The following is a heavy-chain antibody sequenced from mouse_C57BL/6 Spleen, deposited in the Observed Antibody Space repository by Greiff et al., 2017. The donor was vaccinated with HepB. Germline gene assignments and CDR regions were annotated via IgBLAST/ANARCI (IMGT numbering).Heavy chain of an antibody. D-gene: IGHD2-13*01. J-gene: IGHJ4*01. CDR1: GFTLSDYY. V-gene: IGHV5-16*02. Sequence: EVQLVESEGGLVQPGRSMKLSCTASGFTLSDYYMAWVRQVPEKGLEWVANINYDGSSTYYLASLKRRFIISRDTEKNILYLQMSSLKSEDTATYYCARRGDYDAMDYWGQGTSVTVSS. CDR2: INYDGSST. CDR3: ARRGDYDAMDY.